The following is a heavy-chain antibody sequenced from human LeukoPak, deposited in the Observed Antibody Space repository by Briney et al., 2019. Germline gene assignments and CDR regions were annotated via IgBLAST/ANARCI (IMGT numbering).Heavy chain of an antibody. CDR3: ARDLNPLYYYDSSGTFDY. CDR2: IKQDGSEK. J-gene: IGHJ4*02. D-gene: IGHD3-22*01. V-gene: IGHV3-7*01. Sequence: GGSLRLSCAASGFTFSSYWMSWVRQAPGKGLEWVANIKQDGSEKYYVDSVKGRFTISRDNAKNSLYLQMNSLRAEDTAVYYCARDLNPLYYYDSSGTFDYWGQGTLVTVSS. CDR1: GFTFSSYW.